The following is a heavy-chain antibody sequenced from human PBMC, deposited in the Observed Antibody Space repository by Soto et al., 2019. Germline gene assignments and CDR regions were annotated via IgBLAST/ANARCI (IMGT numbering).Heavy chain of an antibody. D-gene: IGHD4-17*01. CDR2: IWYDGSNK. Sequence: QVQLVESGGGVVQPGRSLRLSCAASGFTFSSYGMHWVRQAPGKGLEWVAVIWYDGSNKYYADSVKGRFTISRDNFKNSLYLQMTSLSAEDTAVYYCARAGSSNDYGVYLTTDLPAGGDYWGQGPLVTVSS. CDR1: GFTFSSYG. J-gene: IGHJ4*02. V-gene: IGHV3-33*01. CDR3: ARAGSSNDYGVYLTTDLPAGGDY.